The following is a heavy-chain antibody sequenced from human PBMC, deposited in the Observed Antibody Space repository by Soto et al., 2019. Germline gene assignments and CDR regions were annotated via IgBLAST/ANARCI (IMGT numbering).Heavy chain of an antibody. Sequence: ASVKVSCKASGYTFTSYPLSWVRQAPGQGLEWMGWLSLYNGKTNYAQQFQGRFTVTTDTSTSTAYMDLRGLRSDDTAIHYCATVVGAVPYWGQGTLVTVSS. J-gene: IGHJ4*02. CDR2: LSLYNGKT. CDR3: ATVVGAVPY. CDR1: GYTFTSYP. D-gene: IGHD1-26*01. V-gene: IGHV1-18*01.